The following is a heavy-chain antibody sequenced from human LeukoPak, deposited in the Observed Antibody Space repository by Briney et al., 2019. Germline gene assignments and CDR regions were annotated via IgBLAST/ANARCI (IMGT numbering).Heavy chain of an antibody. J-gene: IGHJ4*02. CDR2: IWYDGSNK. CDR3: AKDLRGYSYGYVY. CDR1: GFTFSSYG. D-gene: IGHD5-18*01. Sequence: VQPGRSLRLSCAASGFTFSSYGMHWVRQAPGKGLEWVAVIWYDGSNKYYADSVKGRFTISRDNSKNTLYLQMNSLRAEDTAMYYCAKDLRGYSYGYVYGGQGTLVTVSS. V-gene: IGHV3-33*06.